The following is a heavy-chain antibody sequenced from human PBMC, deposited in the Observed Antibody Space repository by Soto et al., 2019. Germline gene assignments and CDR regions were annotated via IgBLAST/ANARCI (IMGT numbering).Heavy chain of an antibody. J-gene: IGHJ6*02. CDR2: IYYSGST. CDR1: GGSISSSSYY. V-gene: IGHV4-39*01. D-gene: IGHD5-18*01. CDR3: ATRGEGYSYGSTYYYYGMDV. Sequence: PSETLSLTGTVSGGSISSSSYYWGGIRQPPGKGLEWIGSIYYSGSTYYNPSLKSRVTISVDTSKNQFSLKLSSVTAADTAVYYCATRGEGYSYGSTYYYYGMDVWGQGTTVTVSS.